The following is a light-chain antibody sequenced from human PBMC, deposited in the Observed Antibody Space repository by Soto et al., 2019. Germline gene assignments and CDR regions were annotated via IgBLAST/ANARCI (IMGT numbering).Light chain of an antibody. Sequence: QSVLTQTASVSGSPGQSITMSCTGTSSDVGGYNFVSWYQQHPGKAPKLIVHEVANRLSGVSGRFSGSKSGNTAFLTVSGLQAEDEADYYCSSYAGSNNRVFGGGTKLTVL. CDR1: SSDVGGYNF. CDR2: EVA. V-gene: IGLV2-8*01. J-gene: IGLJ3*02. CDR3: SSYAGSNNRV.